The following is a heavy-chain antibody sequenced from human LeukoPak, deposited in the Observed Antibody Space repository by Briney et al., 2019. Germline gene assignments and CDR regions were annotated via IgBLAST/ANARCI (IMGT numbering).Heavy chain of an antibody. Sequence: APVKVSCKASGGTFSSYAISWVRQAPGQGLEWMGGIIPIFGTANYAQKFQGRVTITADESTSTAYMELSSLRSEDTAVYYCASTIFGVVTQYWYFDYWGQGTLVTVSS. CDR3: ASTIFGVVTQYWYFDY. D-gene: IGHD3-3*01. CDR2: IIPIFGTA. CDR1: GGTFSSYA. J-gene: IGHJ4*02. V-gene: IGHV1-69*01.